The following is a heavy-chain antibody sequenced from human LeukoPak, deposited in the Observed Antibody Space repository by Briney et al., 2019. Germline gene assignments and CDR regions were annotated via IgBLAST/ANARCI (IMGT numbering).Heavy chain of an antibody. J-gene: IGHJ6*03. CDR1: GYTLGDYA. CDR3: SRDNLYCNSASCTDYYYYYMGV. Sequence: PGGSLRLSCAGAGYTLGDYAVSGVRQAPGKGREGVGFIRSKRYGGETRYVTSVKGRYTISRDDSKSIAYLQVNSLETEDTAVYYCSRDNLYCNSASCTDYYYYYMGVWGKGTTVTVSS. V-gene: IGHV3-49*04. D-gene: IGHD2/OR15-2a*01. CDR2: IRSKRYGGET.